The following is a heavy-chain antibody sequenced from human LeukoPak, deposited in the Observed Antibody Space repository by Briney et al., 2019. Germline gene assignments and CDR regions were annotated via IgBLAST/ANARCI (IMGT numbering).Heavy chain of an antibody. CDR3: AKGGGGGDSSDSYYNFFDY. CDR2: VSRSGGTT. CDR1: GFTFSSYA. Sequence: GGSLRLSCAASGFTFSSYAMSWVRQAPGKGLEWVSTVSRSGGTTHYADSVKGRFTVSRDNSKNTLYVQMNSLRAEDTAVYYCAKGGGGGDSSDSYYNFFDYWGQGTLVTVSS. V-gene: IGHV3-23*01. D-gene: IGHD3-22*01. J-gene: IGHJ4*02.